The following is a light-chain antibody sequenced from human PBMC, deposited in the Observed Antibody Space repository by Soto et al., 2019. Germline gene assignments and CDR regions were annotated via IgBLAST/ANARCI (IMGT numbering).Light chain of an antibody. Sequence: EIVLTQSPGTLSLSPGERATLSCRAAQSVSSSSLAWYQQKPGQAPRLLIYGASSRATGIPDRFSGSGSGTAFTLTISSLQSEDFALYYCQHHDNWPLITFGQGTRLEIK. CDR3: QHHDNWPLIT. J-gene: IGKJ5*01. CDR1: QSVSSSS. V-gene: IGKV3-20*01. CDR2: GAS.